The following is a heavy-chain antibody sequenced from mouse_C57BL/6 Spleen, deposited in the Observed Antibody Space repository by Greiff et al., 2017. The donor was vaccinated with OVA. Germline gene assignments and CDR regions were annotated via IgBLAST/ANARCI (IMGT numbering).Heavy chain of an antibody. CDR3: TTSYGNPFAY. CDR1: GFNIKDDY. D-gene: IGHD2-10*02. V-gene: IGHV14-4*01. CDR2: IDPENGDT. J-gene: IGHJ3*01. Sequence: EVQVVESGAELVRPGASVKLSCTASGFNIKDDYMHWVKQRPEQGLEWIGWIDPENGDTEYASKFQGKATITADTSSNTAYLQLSSLTSEDTAVYYCTTSYGNPFAYWGQGTLVTVSA.